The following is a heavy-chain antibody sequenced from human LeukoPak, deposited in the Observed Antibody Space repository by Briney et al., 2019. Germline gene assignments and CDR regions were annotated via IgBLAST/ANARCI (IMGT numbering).Heavy chain of an antibody. CDR1: GFTFSSYS. CDR3: ASEGGSTYAFDI. CDR2: ISSSSSYI. D-gene: IGHD1-26*01. J-gene: IGHJ3*02. Sequence: PGGSLRLSCAASGFTFSSYSMNWVRQAPGKGLDCVSSISSSSSYIYYADSVKGRFTISRDNAKNSLYLQMNSLRAEDTAVYYCASEGGSTYAFDIWGQGTMVTVSS. V-gene: IGHV3-21*01.